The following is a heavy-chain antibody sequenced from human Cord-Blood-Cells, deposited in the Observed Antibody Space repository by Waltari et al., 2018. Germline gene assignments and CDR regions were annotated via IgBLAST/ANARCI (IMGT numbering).Heavy chain of an antibody. CDR2: INHSGST. CDR3: ASLNYDILTGYYFDY. J-gene: IGHJ4*02. V-gene: IGHV4-34*01. CDR1: GGSFRGYY. D-gene: IGHD3-9*01. Sequence: QLQQWVAGLLKPSETLSLTCAVYGGSFRGYYWCWLRQPPGKGLEWIGEINHSGSTNYNPSLKSRVTISVDTSKNQFSLKLSSVTAADTAVYYCASLNYDILTGYYFDYWGQGTLVTVSS.